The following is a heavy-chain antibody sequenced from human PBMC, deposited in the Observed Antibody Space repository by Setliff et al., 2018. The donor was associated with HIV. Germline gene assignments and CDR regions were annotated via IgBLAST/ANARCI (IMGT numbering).Heavy chain of an antibody. CDR3: ARGRSGTDFDI. D-gene: IGHD1-26*01. CDR2: INSDGFSI. V-gene: IGHV3-74*01. J-gene: IGHJ3*02. CDR1: GFTFSSYW. Sequence: PGGSLRLSCAASGFTFSSYWMHWVRQAPGKGLVWVSRINSDGFSISYADSVKGRFTISRDNAKNTVYLQMSSLRAEDTALYYCARGRSGTDFDIRGQGTMVTVS.